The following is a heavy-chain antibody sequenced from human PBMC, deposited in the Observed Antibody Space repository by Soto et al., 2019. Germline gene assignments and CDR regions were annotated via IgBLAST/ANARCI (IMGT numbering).Heavy chain of an antibody. CDR2: IESGGTA. V-gene: IGHV3-53*01. J-gene: IGHJ6*02. Sequence: GGSLRLSCNASGFTVSSSYMSWVRQAPGMGLEWVAVIESGGTAHYADSVKGRFTISRDNPNNIIYLQLHTLRAEDTAVYYCAKDLGPLKLLNYDFYGLDVWGQGTTVTVSS. CDR1: GFTVSSSY. CDR3: AKDLGPLKLLNYDFYGLDV. D-gene: IGHD2-21*02.